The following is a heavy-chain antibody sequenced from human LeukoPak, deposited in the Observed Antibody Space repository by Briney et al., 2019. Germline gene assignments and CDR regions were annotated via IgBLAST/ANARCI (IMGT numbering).Heavy chain of an antibody. Sequence: PGGSLRPSCAASGFTFSSYAMRWVRQAPGKGLEWVAVISYDGSNKYYADSVKGRFTISRDNSKNTLYLQMNSLRAEDTAVYYCARDRGAYYYGSGSYAHVYFDYWGQGTLVTVSS. J-gene: IGHJ4*02. CDR1: GFTFSSYA. CDR3: ARDRGAYYYGSGSYAHVYFDY. D-gene: IGHD3-10*01. V-gene: IGHV3-30-3*01. CDR2: ISYDGSNK.